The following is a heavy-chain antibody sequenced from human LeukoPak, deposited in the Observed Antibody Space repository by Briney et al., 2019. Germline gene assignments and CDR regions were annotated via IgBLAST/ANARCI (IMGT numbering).Heavy chain of an antibody. CDR3: ARGLLRDGYTYSYSFDY. CDR1: GFTVSTNY. V-gene: IGHV3-66*01. Sequence: GGSLRLSCAASGFTVSTNYMNWVRLAPGKGLKGAPVVYMGGTTYYADSVKGRFTISRDITKNTIYLQMNNLRAEDTAVYYCARGLLRDGYTYSYSFDYWGQGTLVTVSS. J-gene: IGHJ4*02. D-gene: IGHD5-18*01. CDR2: VYMGGTT.